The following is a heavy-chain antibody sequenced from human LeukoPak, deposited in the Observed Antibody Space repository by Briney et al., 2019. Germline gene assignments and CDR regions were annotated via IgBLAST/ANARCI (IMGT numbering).Heavy chain of an antibody. Sequence: SQTLSLTCAISGDSVSSTSASWNWIRQSPSRGLEWLGRTYYRSKWYNDYAVSVKSRITINPDTSKNHFSLQLNSVTPEDTAVYYCARAGRGYYDGRRFDYWGQGTLVTVSS. CDR1: GDSVSSTSAS. V-gene: IGHV6-1*01. CDR2: TYYRSKWYN. CDR3: ARAGRGYYDGRRFDY. D-gene: IGHD3-22*01. J-gene: IGHJ4*02.